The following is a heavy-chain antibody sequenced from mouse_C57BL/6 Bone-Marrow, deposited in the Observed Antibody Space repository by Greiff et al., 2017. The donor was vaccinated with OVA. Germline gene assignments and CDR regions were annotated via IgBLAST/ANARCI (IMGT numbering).Heavy chain of an antibody. CDR1: GFSLTSYG. Sequence: VQLQQSGPGLVQPSQSLSITCTVSGFSLTSYGVHWVRQSPGKGLEWLGVIWRGGSTDYNAAYMSRLSIIKDNSKSQVFFKMNSLQADDTAIYYCAKSQLRLLFAYWGQGTLVTVSA. D-gene: IGHD3-2*02. J-gene: IGHJ3*01. CDR2: IWRGGST. CDR3: AKSQLRLLFAY. V-gene: IGHV2-5*01.